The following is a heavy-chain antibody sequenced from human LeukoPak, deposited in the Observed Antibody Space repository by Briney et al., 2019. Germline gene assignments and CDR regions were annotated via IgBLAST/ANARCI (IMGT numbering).Heavy chain of an antibody. CDR1: GFTFSSYG. V-gene: IGHV3-30*18. D-gene: IGHD3-10*01. CDR3: AKGGGNYYGFDY. Sequence: PGGSLRLSCAASGFTFSSYGMHWVRQAPGKGLEWVAVISYDGSNKYYADSVKDRFTISRDNSKNTLYLQMNSLRAEDTAVYYCAKGGGNYYGFDYWGQGTLVTVSS. CDR2: ISYDGSNK. J-gene: IGHJ4*02.